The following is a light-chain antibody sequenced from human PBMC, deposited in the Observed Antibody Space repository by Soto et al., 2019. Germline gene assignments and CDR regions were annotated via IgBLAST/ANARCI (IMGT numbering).Light chain of an antibody. CDR3: SSFTTSYFHV. J-gene: IGLJ1*01. CDR2: GVT. V-gene: IGLV2-14*01. CDR1: GSDIGAYNY. Sequence: QSVLTQPASVSGSPGQSITISCTGSGSDIGAYNYVSWYQQHPGKAPKLLIHGVTRRPSGVSSRFSASKSAYAASLTISGLQAEDEATYFCSSFTTSYFHVFGPGTKVTVL.